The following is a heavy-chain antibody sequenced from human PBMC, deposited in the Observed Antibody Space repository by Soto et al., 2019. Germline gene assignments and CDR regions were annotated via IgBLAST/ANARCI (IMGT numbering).Heavy chain of an antibody. CDR2: ISAYNGNT. V-gene: IGHV1-18*01. Sequence: ASVKVSCKASGYTFTSYGISWVRQAPGQGLEWMGWISAYNGNTNYAQKLQGRVTMTTDTSTSTAYMELRSLRSDDTAVYYCARGLLWFGEFLGFFDPWGQGTLVTVSS. CDR1: GYTFTSYG. J-gene: IGHJ5*02. CDR3: ARGLLWFGEFLGFFDP. D-gene: IGHD3-10*01.